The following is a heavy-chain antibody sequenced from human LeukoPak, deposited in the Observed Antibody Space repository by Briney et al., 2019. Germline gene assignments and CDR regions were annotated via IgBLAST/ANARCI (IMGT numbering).Heavy chain of an antibody. CDR2: IYTSGST. Sequence: SETLSLTCTVSGGSTSSYYWSWIRQPAGKGLEWIGRIYTSGSTNYNPSLKSRVTMSVDTSKNQFSLKLSSVTAADTAVYYCARDGRGYCSGGSCYSEDNWFDPWGQGTLVTVSS. V-gene: IGHV4-4*07. J-gene: IGHJ5*02. CDR3: ARDGRGYCSGGSCYSEDNWFDP. CDR1: GGSTSSYY. D-gene: IGHD2-15*01.